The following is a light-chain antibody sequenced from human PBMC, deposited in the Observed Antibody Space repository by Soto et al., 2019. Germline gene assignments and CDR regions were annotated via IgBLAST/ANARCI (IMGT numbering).Light chain of an antibody. J-gene: IGKJ2*01. Sequence: DIVMIQSPDSLAVSLGERATINCKSSQSVLYSSNNKNYLAWYQQKPGQPPKLLISWASTRESGVPDRFSGSESGTDFTLTISSLQAEDVAVYYCQQYYSTPDTFGQGTKLEIK. CDR1: QSVLYSSNNKNY. V-gene: IGKV4-1*01. CDR2: WAS. CDR3: QQYYSTPDT.